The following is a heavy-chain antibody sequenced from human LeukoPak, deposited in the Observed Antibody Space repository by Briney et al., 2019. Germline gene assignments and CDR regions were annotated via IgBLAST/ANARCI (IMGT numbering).Heavy chain of an antibody. D-gene: IGHD6-19*01. V-gene: IGHV1-2*02. CDR3: AKPRSGWYYFDY. Sequence: ASVKVSCKASGYTFTDYYMHWVRQAPGQGLEWMGWINPNSGGTNYAQKLQGRVTMTTDTSTSTAYMELRSLRSDDTAVYYCAKPRSGWYYFDYWGQGTLVTVSS. CDR2: INPNSGGT. CDR1: GYTFTDYY. J-gene: IGHJ4*02.